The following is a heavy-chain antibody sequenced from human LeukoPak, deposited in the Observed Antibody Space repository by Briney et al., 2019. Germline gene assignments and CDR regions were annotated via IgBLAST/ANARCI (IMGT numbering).Heavy chain of an antibody. CDR1: GFTFNIYT. Sequence: PGGSLRLSCAASGFTFNIYTMTWVRQAPGKGLEWVSSISSSSTDLYYADSVKGRFTISRDNDKNSLFLQMNSLRADDTAVYYCARELSLRWDPKGYWGQGTLVTVSS. CDR3: ARELSLRWDPKGY. D-gene: IGHD4-23*01. V-gene: IGHV3-21*01. CDR2: ISSSSTDL. J-gene: IGHJ4*02.